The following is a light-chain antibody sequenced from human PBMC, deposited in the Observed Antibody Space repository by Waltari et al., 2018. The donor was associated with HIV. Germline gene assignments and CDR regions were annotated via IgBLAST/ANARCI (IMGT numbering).Light chain of an antibody. V-gene: IGLV3-1*01. CDR3: QAWDSSTAWDWV. CDR2: QDS. J-gene: IGLJ3*02. CDR1: KLGDKY. Sequence: SYELTQPPSVSVSPGQTASITCSGDKLGDKYACWYQQKPGQSPVLVIYQDSKRPSGIPERFSGSNSGNTATLTISGTQAMDEADYYCQAWDSSTAWDWVFGGGTKLTVL.